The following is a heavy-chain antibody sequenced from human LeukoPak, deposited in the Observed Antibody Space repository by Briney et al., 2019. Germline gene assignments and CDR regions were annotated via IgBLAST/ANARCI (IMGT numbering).Heavy chain of an antibody. D-gene: IGHD6-13*01. J-gene: IGHJ4*02. CDR3: ARDQQLDY. Sequence: PGGSLRLSCAASGFTFSNYWMHWVRQAPGKGLVWVSRISTDGSSTSYADSVKGRFTISRDNAKNTLYLQMNSLRAEDTAVYYCARDQQLDYWGQGTLVTVSS. CDR1: GFTFSNYW. CDR2: ISTDGSST. V-gene: IGHV3-74*01.